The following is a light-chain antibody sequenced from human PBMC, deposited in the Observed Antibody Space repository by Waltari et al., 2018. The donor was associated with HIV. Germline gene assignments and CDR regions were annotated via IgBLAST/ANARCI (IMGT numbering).Light chain of an antibody. CDR2: EVS. Sequence: QSALTQPASVSGSPGQSVTISCTGTSSDVAKYNYVSWYQQHPGQAPKLMIYEVSKLPSGVSNRFSCSKSGNTASLTISGLQAEDDADYYCSSFTSSTTWVFGGGTRLTVL. J-gene: IGLJ3*02. V-gene: IGLV2-14*01. CDR1: SSDVAKYNY. CDR3: SSFTSSTTWV.